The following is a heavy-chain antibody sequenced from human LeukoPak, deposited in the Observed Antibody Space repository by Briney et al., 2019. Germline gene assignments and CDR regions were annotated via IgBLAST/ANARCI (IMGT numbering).Heavy chain of an antibody. V-gene: IGHV4-61*02. D-gene: IGHD1-26*01. CDR2: IYTSGST. J-gene: IGHJ4*02. Sequence: PSETLSLTCTVSGGSISSSSDYWGWIRQPAGKGLEWIGRIYTSGSTNYNPSLKSRVTISVDTSKNQFSLKLSSVTAADTAVYYCARERGSYLDYWGQGTLVTVSS. CDR1: GGSISSSSDY. CDR3: ARERGSYLDY.